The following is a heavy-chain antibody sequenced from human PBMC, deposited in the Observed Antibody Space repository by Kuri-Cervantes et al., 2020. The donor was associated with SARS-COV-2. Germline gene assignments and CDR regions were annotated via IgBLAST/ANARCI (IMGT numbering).Heavy chain of an antibody. CDR3: ARSTPFRRLVVISQGGAFDI. V-gene: IGHV1-69*06. CDR2: FILIFGTA. J-gene: IGHJ3*02. CDR1: GGSFSSYV. Sequence: SVKVSCKASGGSFSSYVINWVRQAPGQGLEWMGGFILIFGTANYAQRFQGRLTITADRSTSTIYMQLSSLRSEDTAIYYCARSTPFRRLVVISQGGAFDIWGQGTMVTVSS. D-gene: IGHD3-22*01.